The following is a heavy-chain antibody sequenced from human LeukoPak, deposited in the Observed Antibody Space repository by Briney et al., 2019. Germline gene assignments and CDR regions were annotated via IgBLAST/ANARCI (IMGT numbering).Heavy chain of an antibody. CDR3: ARGSITVVPAFDI. CDR2: IYYTGST. Sequence: PSGTLSLTCTVSGGSLSTYYWSWIRQPPGKGLEWIACIYYTGSTNYNPSLKSRGSMSVDTSKNQFSLRLTSVTAADTAVYYCARGSITVVPAFDIWGQGTVVTVSS. CDR1: GGSLSTYY. D-gene: IGHD4-23*01. V-gene: IGHV4-59*12. J-gene: IGHJ3*02.